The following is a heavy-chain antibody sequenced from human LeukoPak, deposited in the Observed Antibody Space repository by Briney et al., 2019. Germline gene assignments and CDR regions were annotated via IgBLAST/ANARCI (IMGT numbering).Heavy chain of an antibody. Sequence: SETLSLTCTVSGGSISSSSYYWGWIRQPPGKGLEWIVSIYYSGSTYYNPSLKSRVTISVDTSKNQFSLKLSSVTAADTAVYYCARHGTAMVYYDSSGYPEGYFDYWGQGTLVTVSS. J-gene: IGHJ4*02. CDR2: IYYSGST. V-gene: IGHV4-39*01. CDR1: GGSISSSSYY. D-gene: IGHD3-22*01. CDR3: ARHGTAMVYYDSSGYPEGYFDY.